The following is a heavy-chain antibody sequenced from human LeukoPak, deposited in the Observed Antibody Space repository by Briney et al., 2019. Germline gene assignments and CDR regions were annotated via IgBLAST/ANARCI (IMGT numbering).Heavy chain of an antibody. Sequence: PSETLSLTCAVYGGSFSGYYWSWIRQPPGKGLEWIGEINHSGSTNYNPSLKSRVTISVDKSKNQFSLKLSSVTAADTAVYYCARGRYCGSTSCYGMVDYWGQGTLVTVSS. CDR2: INHSGST. D-gene: IGHD2-2*01. J-gene: IGHJ4*02. CDR1: GGSFSGYY. CDR3: ARGRYCGSTSCYGMVDY. V-gene: IGHV4-34*01.